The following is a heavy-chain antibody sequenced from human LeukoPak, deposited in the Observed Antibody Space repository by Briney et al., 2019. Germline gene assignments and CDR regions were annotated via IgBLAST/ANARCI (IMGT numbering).Heavy chain of an antibody. CDR2: ISAYNGNT. V-gene: IGHV1-18*01. CDR1: GYTFTSYG. CDR3: ARDGNRITFGGVSFDY. J-gene: IGHJ4*02. Sequence: ASVKVSCKASGYTFTSYGISWVRQAPGQGLEWMGGISAYNGNTNYAQKLQGRVTMTTDTSTSTAYMELRSLRSDDTAVYYCARDGNRITFGGVSFDYWGQGTLVTVSS. D-gene: IGHD3-16*01.